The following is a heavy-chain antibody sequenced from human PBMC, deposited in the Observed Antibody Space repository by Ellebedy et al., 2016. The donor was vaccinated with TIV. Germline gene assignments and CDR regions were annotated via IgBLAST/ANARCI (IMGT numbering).Heavy chain of an antibody. J-gene: IGHJ3*02. CDR2: ISGSGGST. CDR1: GFTFSSYA. D-gene: IGHD3-10*01. V-gene: IGHV3-23*01. CDR3: ARGIGPLRLLLGGSVDNAFDI. Sequence: GESLKISXAASGFTFSSYAMSWVRQAPGKGLEWVSAISGSGGSTYYADSVKGRFTISRDNSKNTLYLQMNSLRAEDTAVYYCARGIGPLRLLLGGSVDNAFDIWGQGTMVTVSS.